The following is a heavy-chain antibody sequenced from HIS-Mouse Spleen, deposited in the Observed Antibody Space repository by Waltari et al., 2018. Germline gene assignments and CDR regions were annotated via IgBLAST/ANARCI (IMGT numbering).Heavy chain of an antibody. V-gene: IGHV3-21*01. Sequence: CAASGFTFSSYSMNWVRQAPGKGLEWVSSISSSSSYIYYADSVKGRLTISRDNAKNSLYLQMNSLRAEDTAVYYCARVNSSGWFDPWGQGTLVTVSS. D-gene: IGHD6-19*01. CDR2: ISSSSSYI. CDR3: ARVNSSGWFDP. CDR1: GFTFSSYS. J-gene: IGHJ5*02.